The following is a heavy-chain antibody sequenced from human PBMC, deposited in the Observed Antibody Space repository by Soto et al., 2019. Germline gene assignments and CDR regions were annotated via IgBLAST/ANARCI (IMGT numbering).Heavy chain of an antibody. CDR3: ARSPRDYGSGSWPRPLQPYYYGMDV. Sequence: ASVKVSCKASGYTFTGYYMHWVRQAPGQGLEWMGWINPNSGGTNYAQKFQGWVTMTRDTSISTAYMELSRLRSDDTAVYYCARSPRDYGSGSWPRPLQPYYYGMDVWGQGTTVTVSS. J-gene: IGHJ6*02. CDR2: INPNSGGT. D-gene: IGHD3-10*01. V-gene: IGHV1-2*04. CDR1: GYTFTGYY.